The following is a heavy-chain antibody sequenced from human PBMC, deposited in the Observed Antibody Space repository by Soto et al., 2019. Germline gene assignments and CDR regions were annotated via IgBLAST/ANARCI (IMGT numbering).Heavy chain of an antibody. Sequence: GGPLRLSCAASGFTFSSYGMHWVRQAPGKGLEWVAVIWYDGSNKYYADSVKGRFTISRDNSKNTLYLQMNSLRAEDTAVYYCATSLTMVRGSDAFDIWGQGTMVTVSS. CDR3: ATSLTMVRGSDAFDI. CDR2: IWYDGSNK. D-gene: IGHD3-10*01. CDR1: GFTFSSYG. J-gene: IGHJ3*02. V-gene: IGHV3-33*01.